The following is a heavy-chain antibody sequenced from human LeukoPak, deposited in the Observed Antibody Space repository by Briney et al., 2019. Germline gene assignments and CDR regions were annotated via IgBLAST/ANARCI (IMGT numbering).Heavy chain of an antibody. CDR2: ISPDDSEI. CDR1: GYSFTTYW. Sequence: GESLKISCKGFGYSFTTYWIAWVRRMPGRGLEWMGIISPDDSEIRYSPSFRGQVTISADKSTSTAYLQWSRLRASDTAIYYCARHEGSGSYYSYWGQGTLVTVSS. J-gene: IGHJ4*02. CDR3: ARHEGSGSYYSY. V-gene: IGHV5-51*01. D-gene: IGHD1-26*01.